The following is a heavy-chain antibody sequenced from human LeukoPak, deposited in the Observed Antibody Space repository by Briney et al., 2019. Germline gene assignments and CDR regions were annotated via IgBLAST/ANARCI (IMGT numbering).Heavy chain of an antibody. J-gene: IGHJ4*02. CDR1: GYTFTSYD. CDR3: ARGSVVVPAASSCIDY. V-gene: IGHV1-8*01. D-gene: IGHD2-2*01. CDR2: MNPNSGNT. Sequence: GASVKVSCKASGYTFTSYDINWVRQATGQGLEWMGWMNPNSGNTGYAQKFQGRVTMTRNTSISTAYMELSSLRSEDTAVYYCARGSVVVPAASSCIDYWGQGTLVTVSS.